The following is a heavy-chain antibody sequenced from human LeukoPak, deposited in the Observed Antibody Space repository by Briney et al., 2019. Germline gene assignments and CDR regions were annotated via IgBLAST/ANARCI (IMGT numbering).Heavy chain of an antibody. CDR1: GGTFSSYA. CDR3: ARGAREGGFDY. CDR2: IIPIFGTA. J-gene: IGHJ4*02. Sequence: GASVKVSCKASGGTFSSYAISWVRQAPGQGLEWMGGIIPIFGTANYAQEFQGRVTITADESTSTAYMELSSLRSEDTAVYYCARGAREGGFDYWGQGTLVTVSS. V-gene: IGHV1-69*13. D-gene: IGHD3-16*01.